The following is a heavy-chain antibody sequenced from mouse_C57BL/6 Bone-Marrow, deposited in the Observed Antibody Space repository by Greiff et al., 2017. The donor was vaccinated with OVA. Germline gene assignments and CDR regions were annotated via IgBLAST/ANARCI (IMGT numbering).Heavy chain of an antibody. D-gene: IGHD1-1*01. Sequence: QVQLQQPGAELVKPGASVKLSCKASGYTFTSYWMHWVKQRPGQGLEWIGMIHPNSGSTNYNEKFKSKATLTVDKSSSTAYMQLSSLTSEDSAVYYCARSPYYYGSSYDYWGKGTTLTVSS. CDR2: IHPNSGST. V-gene: IGHV1-64*01. CDR3: ARSPYYYGSSYDY. CDR1: GYTFTSYW. J-gene: IGHJ2*01.